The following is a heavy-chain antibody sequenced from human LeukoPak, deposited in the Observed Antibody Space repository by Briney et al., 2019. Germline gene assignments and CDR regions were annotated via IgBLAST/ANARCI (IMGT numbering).Heavy chain of an antibody. CDR2: ISYDGSNK. J-gene: IGHJ4*02. D-gene: IGHD1-20*01. CDR3: ARAAHNWNVFDY. V-gene: IGHV3-30*03. Sequence: GGSLRLSCAASGFTFTTYGMHWVRQAPGKGLEWVAAISYDGSNKYYAGSVKGRFTISRDNSQNTLYLQMNSLRAEDTAVYYCARAAHNWNVFDYWGQGTLVTVSS. CDR1: GFTFTTYG.